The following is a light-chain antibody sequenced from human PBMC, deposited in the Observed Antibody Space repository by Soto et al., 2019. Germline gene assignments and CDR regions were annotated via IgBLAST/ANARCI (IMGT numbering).Light chain of an antibody. Sequence: IVMTQSPDSLAVSLGERATINCKSSQSVLFSSNNKNYLAWYRQKPGQPPKLLIYWASIRESGVPDRISGSGSVTDFTLTINNLQAEDVAVYYCQQYYSTPPYTFGQGTKLEIK. J-gene: IGKJ2*01. CDR2: WAS. V-gene: IGKV4-1*01. CDR1: QSVLFSSNNKNY. CDR3: QQYYSTPPYT.